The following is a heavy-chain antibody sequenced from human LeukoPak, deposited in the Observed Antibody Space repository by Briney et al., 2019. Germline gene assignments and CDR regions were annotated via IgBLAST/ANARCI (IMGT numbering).Heavy chain of an antibody. Sequence: ASVKVSCKASGYTFTRYYMHWVRQAPGQGLEWMGVINPSGGSTSYAQRFQGRVTMARDTSTSSVYMELSSLRSEDTAVYYCARLGDYYDSSGYYGPFDYWGQGTLVTVSS. V-gene: IGHV1-46*01. CDR1: GYTFTRYY. CDR3: ARLGDYYDSSGYYGPFDY. D-gene: IGHD3-22*01. CDR2: INPSGGST. J-gene: IGHJ4*02.